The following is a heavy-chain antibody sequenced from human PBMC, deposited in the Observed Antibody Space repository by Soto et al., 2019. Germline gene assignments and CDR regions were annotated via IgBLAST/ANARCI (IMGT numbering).Heavy chain of an antibody. CDR3: ARYRYCSGGSCPGAFDI. Sequence: ASVKVSCKASGYTFTSYGISWVRQAPGQGLEWMGWISAYNGNTNYAQKLQGRVTMTTDTSTSTAYMELRSLRSDDTAVYYCARYRYCSGGSCPGAFDIWGQGTMFTVSS. J-gene: IGHJ3*02. D-gene: IGHD2-15*01. CDR2: ISAYNGNT. CDR1: GYTFTSYG. V-gene: IGHV1-18*01.